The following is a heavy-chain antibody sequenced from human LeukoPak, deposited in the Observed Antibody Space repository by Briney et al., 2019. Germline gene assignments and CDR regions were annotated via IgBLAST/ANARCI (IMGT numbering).Heavy chain of an antibody. CDR3: ARDQRYSSGWYFGY. D-gene: IGHD6-19*01. J-gene: IGHJ4*02. V-gene: IGHV1-3*01. Sequence: ASEKVSCKASGYTFTSYAMHWVRQAPGQRLEWMGWINAGNGNTKYSQKFQGRVTITRDTSASTAYMELSSLRSEDTAVYYCARDQRYSSGWYFGYWGQGTLVTVSS. CDR1: GYTFTSYA. CDR2: INAGNGNT.